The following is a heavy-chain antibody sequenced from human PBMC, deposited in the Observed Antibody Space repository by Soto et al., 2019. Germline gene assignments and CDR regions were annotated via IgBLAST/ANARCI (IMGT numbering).Heavy chain of an antibody. J-gene: IGHJ6*02. Sequence: QVQLVESGGGVVQPERSLRLSCAASGFTFSSYGMHWVRQAPGKGLEWVAVISYDGSNKYYADSVKGRFTIARDNSKNPRYLQMTSRRLKDPPVYYCGKDGGSAGPYSTGLDVGAKGPRSPSP. CDR1: GFTFSSYG. CDR2: ISYDGSNK. V-gene: IGHV3-30*18. CDR3: GKDGGSAGPYSTGLDV. D-gene: IGHD2-21*01.